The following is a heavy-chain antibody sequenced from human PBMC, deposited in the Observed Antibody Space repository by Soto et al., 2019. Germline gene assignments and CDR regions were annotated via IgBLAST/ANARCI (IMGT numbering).Heavy chain of an antibody. D-gene: IGHD6-13*01. Sequence: ASVKVSCKASGYTFTIYYMHGVGQAPGQGLEWMGIINPSGGSTSYAQKFQGRVTMTRDTSTSTVYMELSSLRSEDMAVYYCARDYSSSWYYPDYWGQGTLVTVSS. CDR3: ARDYSSSWYYPDY. J-gene: IGHJ4*02. CDR1: GYTFTIYY. V-gene: IGHV1-46*01. CDR2: INPSGGST.